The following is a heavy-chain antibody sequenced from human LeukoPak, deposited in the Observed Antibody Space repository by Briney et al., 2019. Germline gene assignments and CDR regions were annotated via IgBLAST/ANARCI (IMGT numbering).Heavy chain of an antibody. J-gene: IGHJ3*02. D-gene: IGHD3-10*01. CDR1: GYSFTSYW. Sequence: GESLKISCKGSGYSFTSYWIGWVRQMPGKGLEWMGIIYPGDSDTRYSPFFQGQVTISADKSISTAYLQWSSLKASDTAMYYCARRRDPYGSGSYLDAFDIWGQGTMVTVSS. V-gene: IGHV5-51*01. CDR2: IYPGDSDT. CDR3: ARRRDPYGSGSYLDAFDI.